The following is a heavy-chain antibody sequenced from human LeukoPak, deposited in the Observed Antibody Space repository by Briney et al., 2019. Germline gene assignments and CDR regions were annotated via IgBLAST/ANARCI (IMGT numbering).Heavy chain of an antibody. J-gene: IGHJ5*02. D-gene: IGHD5-24*01. CDR2: IKQDGSEK. Sequence: GGSLRLSCAASGFTFSNYWMIWVRQAPGKGLEWVTNIKQDGSEKRYADSVRGRFTVSRDNARTSLYLQMSSLRAEDTAVYYCARASDPWLQLTWGQGTLVTVSS. V-gene: IGHV3-7*05. CDR1: GFTFSNYW. CDR3: ARASDPWLQLT.